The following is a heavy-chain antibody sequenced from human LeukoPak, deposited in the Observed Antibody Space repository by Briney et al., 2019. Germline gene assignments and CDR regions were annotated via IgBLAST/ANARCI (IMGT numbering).Heavy chain of an antibody. D-gene: IGHD3-3*01. CDR3: ARATFGVVNYYFDY. CDR1: GFTFSSYS. CDR2: ISSSSSYI. Sequence: TGGSLRLSCAASGFTFSSYSMNWVRQAPGKGLEWVSSISSSSSYIYYADSVKGRFTISRDNAKNSLYLQMNSLRAEDTAVYYCARATFGVVNYYFDYWGQGTLVTVSS. V-gene: IGHV3-21*01. J-gene: IGHJ4*02.